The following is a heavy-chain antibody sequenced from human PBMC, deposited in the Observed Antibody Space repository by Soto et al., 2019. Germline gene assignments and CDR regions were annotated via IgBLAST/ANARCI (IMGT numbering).Heavy chain of an antibody. CDR3: AKDPDQYFDVYYMDV. D-gene: IGHD3-9*01. CDR1: GFTFDDHA. Sequence: EVQLVESGGGLVQPGRSLRLSCAASGFTFDDHAMHWVRQAPGKGLEWVSGISWNSGSIGYADSVKGRFTISRDNAKNSLYLQMNSLRAEDTALYYCAKDPDQYFDVYYMDVWGKGTTVTVSS. V-gene: IGHV3-9*01. J-gene: IGHJ6*03. CDR2: ISWNSGSI.